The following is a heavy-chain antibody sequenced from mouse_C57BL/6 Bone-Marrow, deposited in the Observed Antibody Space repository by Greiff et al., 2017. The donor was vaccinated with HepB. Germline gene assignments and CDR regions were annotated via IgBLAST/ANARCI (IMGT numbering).Heavy chain of an antibody. CDR1: GYTFTSYW. CDR2: IHPNSGST. J-gene: IGHJ1*03. CDR3: ARGDYDGRYFDV. Sequence: QVQLQQPGAELVKPGASVKLSCKASGYTFTSYWMHWVKQRPGQGLEWIGMIHPNSGSTNYNEKFKSKATLTVDKSSSTADMQLSSLTSEDSAVYYCARGDYDGRYFDVWGTGTTVTVSS. V-gene: IGHV1-64*01. D-gene: IGHD2-4*01.